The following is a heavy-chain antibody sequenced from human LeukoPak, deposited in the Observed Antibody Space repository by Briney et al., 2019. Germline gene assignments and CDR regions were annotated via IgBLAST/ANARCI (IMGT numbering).Heavy chain of an antibody. V-gene: IGHV4-34*01. J-gene: IGHJ4*02. D-gene: IGHD6-13*01. CDR1: GGSFSGYY. Sequence: SETLSLTCAVYGGSFSGYYWSWIRQPPGKGLEWIGEINHSGSTNYNPSLKSRVTISVDTSKNQFSLKLSSVTAADTAVYYCASDTAEIAAAAPFDYWGQGTLVTVSS. CDR3: ASDTAEIAAAAPFDY. CDR2: INHSGST.